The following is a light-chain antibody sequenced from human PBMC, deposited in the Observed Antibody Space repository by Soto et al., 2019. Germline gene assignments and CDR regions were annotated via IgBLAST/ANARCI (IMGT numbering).Light chain of an antibody. Sequence: EMVLTQSPDILSLSPGERATLSCRASLSVADGHLGWYQQKPGQAPRLLIYSVARRATGIPDRFSGRGSGTEFTLTISRLEPEDFAVYYCQLYDGSLFTFGPGTKVDIK. CDR2: SVA. V-gene: IGKV3-20*01. J-gene: IGKJ3*01. CDR1: LSVADGH. CDR3: QLYDGSLFT.